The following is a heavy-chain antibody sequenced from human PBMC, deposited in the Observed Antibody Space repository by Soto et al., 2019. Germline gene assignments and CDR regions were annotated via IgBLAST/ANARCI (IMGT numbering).Heavy chain of an antibody. CDR1: GYTFTGYY. CDR3: ARDDFWRGYYFDWFGP. CDR2: INPNSGGT. V-gene: IGHV1-2*02. J-gene: IGHJ5*02. D-gene: IGHD3-3*01. Sequence: ASVKVSCKASGYTFTGYYMHWVRQAPGQGLEWMGWINPNSGGTNYAQKFQGRVTMTRDTSISTAYMELSRLRSDDTAVYYCARDDFWRGYYFDWFGPWGQGTLVTVSS.